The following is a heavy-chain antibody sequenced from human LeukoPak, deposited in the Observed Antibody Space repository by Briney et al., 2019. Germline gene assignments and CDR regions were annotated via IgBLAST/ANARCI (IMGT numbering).Heavy chain of an antibody. J-gene: IGHJ4*02. D-gene: IGHD4-11*01. CDR3: ARMLTTGSN. CDR2: ISSSATTI. V-gene: IGHV3-48*03. Sequence: GGSLRLSCAASGFTFSSYEMNWVRQAPGKWLEWVSYISSSATTIYCADSVKGRFTISRDNAKDSLYLQMNSLRAEDTAVYYCARMLTTGSNWGQGTLVTVSS. CDR1: GFTFSSYE.